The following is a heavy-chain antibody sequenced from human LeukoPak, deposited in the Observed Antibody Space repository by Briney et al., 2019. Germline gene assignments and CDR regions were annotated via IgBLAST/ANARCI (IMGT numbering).Heavy chain of an antibody. D-gene: IGHD2-15*01. CDR1: GFTFSSYT. CDR2: ISDSGGST. V-gene: IGHV3-23*01. CDR3: AKSPYGAGDIFDF. J-gene: IGHJ4*02. Sequence: GGSLRLSCAASGFTFSSYTMSWVRQAPGKGLEWVSSISDSGGSTYYTDSVKGRFTISRDNSKNTLYLQMNSLRAEDTAVYYCAKSPYGAGDIFDFWGQGTLVTVSS.